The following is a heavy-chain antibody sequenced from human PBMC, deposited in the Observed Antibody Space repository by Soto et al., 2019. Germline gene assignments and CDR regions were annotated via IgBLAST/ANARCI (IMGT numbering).Heavy chain of an antibody. V-gene: IGHV3-7*05. CDR3: VVTTSTFGL. D-gene: IGHD2-21*02. J-gene: IGHJ3*01. CDR2: IKQDGSEK. CDR1: GFTFSNYW. Sequence: EVQLVESGGGLVQPGGSLRLSCEGSGFTFSNYWMTWVRQAPGKGLEWVANIKQDGSEKTYVDSVKVRFTISRDNAKNSLYLQMNSLRVEDTGVYYCVVTTSTFGLWGQGAMVTVSS.